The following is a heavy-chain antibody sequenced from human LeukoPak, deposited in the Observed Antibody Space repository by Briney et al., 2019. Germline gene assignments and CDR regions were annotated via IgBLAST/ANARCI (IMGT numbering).Heavy chain of an antibody. V-gene: IGHV1-18*01. CDR3: ARGHSSGWFVSGYNWFDP. D-gene: IGHD6-19*01. Sequence: ASVKVSCKASGYTFTSYGISWVRQAPGQGLEWMGWISAYNGNTNYAQKLQGRVTMTTDTSTSTAYMELRSLRSDDTAVYYCARGHSSGWFVSGYNWFDPWGQGTLVTVSS. CDR2: ISAYNGNT. CDR1: GYTFTSYG. J-gene: IGHJ5*02.